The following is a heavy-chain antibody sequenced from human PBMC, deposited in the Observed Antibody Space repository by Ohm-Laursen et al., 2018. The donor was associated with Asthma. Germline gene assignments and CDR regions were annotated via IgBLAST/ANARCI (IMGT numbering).Heavy chain of an antibody. CDR2: ISSSSSYT. V-gene: IGHV3-11*03. Sequence: SPRLSCAASGFTFSDYYMSWIRQAPGKGLEWVSYISSSSSYTYYADSVKGRFTISRDDSKNTLYLQMTSLRAEDTAVYYCTKLKLGGTTGYRNWFDPWGQGTLVTVSS. CDR1: GFTFSDYY. D-gene: IGHD1-26*01. J-gene: IGHJ5*02. CDR3: TKLKLGGTTGYRNWFDP.